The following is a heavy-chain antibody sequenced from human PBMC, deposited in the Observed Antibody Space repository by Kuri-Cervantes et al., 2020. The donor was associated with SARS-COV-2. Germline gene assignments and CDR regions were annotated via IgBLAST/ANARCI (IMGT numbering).Heavy chain of an antibody. V-gene: IGHV3-66*03. CDR2: IYSCGST. J-gene: IGHJ4*02. Sequence: GGSLTHSCAASGFTVGRNYMSWVRQAPGKGLEWVSVIYSCGSTYYADSVKGRFTISRDNSKNTLYLQMSSLRAEDTAVYYRVPGYSYGDIDCWGQGTLVTVSS. CDR1: GFTVGRNY. CDR3: VPGYSYGDIDC. D-gene: IGHD5-18*01.